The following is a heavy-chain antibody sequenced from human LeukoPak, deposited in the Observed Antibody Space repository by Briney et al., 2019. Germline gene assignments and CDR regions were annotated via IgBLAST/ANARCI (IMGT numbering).Heavy chain of an antibody. CDR2: MNPNSGNT. D-gene: IGHD6-6*01. V-gene: IGHV1-8*01. CDR1: GYTFTSYD. J-gene: IGHJ6*02. Sequence: GASVKVSCKASGYTFTSYDINWVRQATRQGLEWMGWMNPNSGNTGYAQKFQGRVTMTRNTSISTAYMELSSLRSEDTAVYYCARLNPASYYYYYYGMDVWGQGTTVTVSS. CDR3: ARLNPASYYYYYYGMDV.